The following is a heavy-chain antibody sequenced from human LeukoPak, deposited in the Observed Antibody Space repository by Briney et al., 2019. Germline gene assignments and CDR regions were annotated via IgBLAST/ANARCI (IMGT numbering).Heavy chain of an antibody. D-gene: IGHD1-26*01. CDR3: ARARGSYSFDY. J-gene: IGHJ4*02. Sequence: GGSLRLSCAASGFTFSSYWMSWVRQAPGKGLEWVSYISSSGSTIYYADSVKGRFTISRDNAKNSLYLQMNSLRAEDTAGYYCARARGSYSFDYWGQGTLVTVSS. CDR2: ISSSGSTI. CDR1: GFTFSSYW. V-gene: IGHV3-48*04.